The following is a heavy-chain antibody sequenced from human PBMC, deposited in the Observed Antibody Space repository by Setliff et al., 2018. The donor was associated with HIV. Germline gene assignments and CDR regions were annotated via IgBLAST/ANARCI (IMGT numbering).Heavy chain of an antibody. D-gene: IGHD6-13*01. CDR2: IYHSGSA. Sequence: PSETLSLTCGIYGGSFSDYYWGWIRQPPGMRLEWIGTIYHSGSAYYNPSLKSGVTISVDTSKNQFPLKLRSVTAAHTAIYYCARAYSSSWIFDYWGQGTLVTVSS. CDR3: ARAYSSSWIFDY. CDR1: GGSFSDYY. J-gene: IGHJ4*02. V-gene: IGHV4-38-2*01.